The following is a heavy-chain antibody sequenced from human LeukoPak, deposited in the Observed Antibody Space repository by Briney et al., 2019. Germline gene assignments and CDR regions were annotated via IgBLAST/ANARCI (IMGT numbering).Heavy chain of an antibody. J-gene: IGHJ4*02. V-gene: IGHV4-39*01. D-gene: IGHD3-10*01. CDR1: GYSISSSSYY. Sequence: SETLSLTCTVSGYSISSSSYYWGWIRQPPGKGLEWIGSIYYSGSTYYNPSLKSRLTISVDASKNQFSLKLSSVTAADTAVYYCARLGITMVRGVYWGQGTLVTVSS. CDR2: IYYSGST. CDR3: ARLGITMVRGVY.